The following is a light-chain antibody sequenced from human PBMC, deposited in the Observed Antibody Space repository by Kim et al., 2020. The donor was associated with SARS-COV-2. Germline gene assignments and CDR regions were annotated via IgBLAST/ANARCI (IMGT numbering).Light chain of an antibody. CDR1: NIDSRS. J-gene: IGLJ2*01. CDR3: QVWDSSSDHVV. CDR2: YDT. Sequence: PGRTARITSGGDNIDSRSVYWYQQKTGQAPILVIYYDTDRPSGIPERFSGTNSGNTATLTISRVEAGDEADYYCQVWDSSSDHVVFGGGTQLTVL. V-gene: IGLV3-21*04.